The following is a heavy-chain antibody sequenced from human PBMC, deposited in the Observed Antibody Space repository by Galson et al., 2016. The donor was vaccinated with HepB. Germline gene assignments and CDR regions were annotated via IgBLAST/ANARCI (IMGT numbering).Heavy chain of an antibody. J-gene: IGHJ4*02. CDR1: GSTFKNAW. V-gene: IGHV3-15*01. Sequence: SLRLSCAASGSTFKNAWMSWVRQAPGKGLEWVGRIQSESDGGTKDYAATVKGRFTISRDDSRQTLYLQMRGLKREDTGIYYCTTENPAGYYFDFWGRGTLVSFSS. CDR3: TTENPAGYYFDF. CDR2: IQSESDGGTK. D-gene: IGHD6-19*01.